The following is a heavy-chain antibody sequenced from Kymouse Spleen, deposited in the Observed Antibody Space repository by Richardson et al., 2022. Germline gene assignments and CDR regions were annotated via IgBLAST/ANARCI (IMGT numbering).Heavy chain of an antibody. Sequence: EVQLVESGGGLVQPGGSLRLSCAASGFTFSSYDMHWVRQATGKGLEWVSAIGTAGDTYYPGSVKGRFTISRENAKNSLYLQMNSLRAGDTAVYYCARGSSIAARPDAFDIWGQGTMVTVSS. CDR3: ARGSSIAARPDAFDI. J-gene: IGHJ3*02. CDR2: IGTAGDT. D-gene: IGHD6-6*01. V-gene: IGHV3-13*01. CDR1: GFTFSSYD.